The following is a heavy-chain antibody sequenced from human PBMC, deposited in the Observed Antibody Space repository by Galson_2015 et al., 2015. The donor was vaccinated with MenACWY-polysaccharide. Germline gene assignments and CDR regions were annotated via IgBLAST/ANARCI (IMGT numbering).Heavy chain of an antibody. D-gene: IGHD2-21*02. J-gene: IGHJ3*01. V-gene: IGHV3-74*01. CDR2: INTDGSNT. CDR3: ARDPHCGAGCSIHDAFDV. CDR1: GFTFSSYW. Sequence: SLRLSCAASGFTFSSYWMHWVRQAPGEGLVWVSRINTDGSNTSYADSVKGRFTVSRDNAKNTVYLQMNSLRAEDTAVYYCARDPHCGAGCSIHDAFDVWGQGTKVTVSS.